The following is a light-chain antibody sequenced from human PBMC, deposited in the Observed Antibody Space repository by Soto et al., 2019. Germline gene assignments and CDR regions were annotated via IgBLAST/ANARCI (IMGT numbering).Light chain of an antibody. CDR3: QQYKSYPLT. V-gene: IGKV1-5*01. CDR2: DAS. J-gene: IGKJ4*01. Sequence: DIQMTQSPSTLSASVGDRVTITCRARQSISSWLAGYQHKPGKAPKLLIYDASSLESGVPSRFSGSGSGTGFTLTISILQPDDFATYYCQQYKSYPLTFGVGTQVEIK. CDR1: QSISSW.